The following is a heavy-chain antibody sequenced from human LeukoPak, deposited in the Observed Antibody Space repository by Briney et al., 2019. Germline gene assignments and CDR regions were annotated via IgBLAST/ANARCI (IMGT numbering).Heavy chain of an antibody. CDR1: GDSVSSDSVA. CDR3: ARDEVVRGVILLGGMDV. Sequence: SQTLSLTCAISGDSVSSDSVAWNWIRQSPSGGLEWLGRTFCRSSWYHDYAGSVKSRITINPDTSKNQFSLHLKSVTPEDTAVYYCARDEVVRGVILLGGMDVWGQGTTVTVSS. J-gene: IGHJ6*02. CDR2: TFCRSSWYH. V-gene: IGHV6-1*01. D-gene: IGHD3-10*01.